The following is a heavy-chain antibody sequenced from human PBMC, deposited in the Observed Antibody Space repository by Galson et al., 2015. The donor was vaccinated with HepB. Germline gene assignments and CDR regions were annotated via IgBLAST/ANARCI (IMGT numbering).Heavy chain of an antibody. CDR3: TTEALVQEK. D-gene: IGHD5-18*01. CDR2: IKSKTDGGTT. Sequence: SLRLSCAASGFTFTNAWMSWVRQVTGRGLEWVGHIKSKTDGGTTDYAAPVKGRFTISRDDSKSTLYLQMNSLKTEDTAVYYCTTEALVQEKWGQGTLVTVSS. J-gene: IGHJ4*02. V-gene: IGHV3-15*01. CDR1: GFTFTNAW.